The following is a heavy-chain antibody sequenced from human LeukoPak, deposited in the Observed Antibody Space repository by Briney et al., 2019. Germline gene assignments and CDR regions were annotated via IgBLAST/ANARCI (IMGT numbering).Heavy chain of an antibody. D-gene: IGHD4-23*01. Sequence: GGSLRLSCAASGFTLSSYAMSWVRQAPGKGLEWVSGITGSDSSTYYADSVRGRFTISRDNSKNTLYLQMNSLRGDDTAVYYCAKGATPFDYGGNSVYWGQGTLVTVSS. CDR3: AKGATPFDYGGNSVY. V-gene: IGHV3-23*01. J-gene: IGHJ4*02. CDR1: GFTLSSYA. CDR2: ITGSDSST.